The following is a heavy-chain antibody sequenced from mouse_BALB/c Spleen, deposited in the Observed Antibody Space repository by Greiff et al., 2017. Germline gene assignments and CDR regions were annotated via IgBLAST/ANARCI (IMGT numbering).Heavy chain of an antibody. CDR2: INPGSGGT. Sequence: QVQLKQSGAELVRPGTSVKVSCKASGYAFTNYLIEWVKQRPGQGLEWIGVINPGSGGTNYNEKFKGKATLTADKSSSTAYMQLSSLTSDDSAVYFWARGYDGGDYWGQGTTLTVSS. D-gene: IGHD2-2*01. CDR3: ARGYDGGDY. V-gene: IGHV1-54*01. CDR1: GYAFTNYL. J-gene: IGHJ2*01.